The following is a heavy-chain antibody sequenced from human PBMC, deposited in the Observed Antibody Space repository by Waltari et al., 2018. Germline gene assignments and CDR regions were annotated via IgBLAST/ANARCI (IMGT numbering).Heavy chain of an antibody. CDR2: IYASGST. V-gene: IGHV4-61*02. CDR1: GASISSGSYS. CDR3: ARDTEYYYDDSGFVFDI. Sequence: QVQLQESGPGLVKPSQTLSLTCPVSGASISSGSYSWTWIRQPAGKGLEWIGRIYASGSTNYNPSLKSRVTISVDTPRNQFSLKLTSVTAADTAVYYCARDTEYYYDDSGFVFDIWGQGTMVTVSS. J-gene: IGHJ3*02. D-gene: IGHD3-22*01.